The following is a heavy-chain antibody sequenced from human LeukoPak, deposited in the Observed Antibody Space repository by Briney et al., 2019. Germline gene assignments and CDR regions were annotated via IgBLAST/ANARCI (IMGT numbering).Heavy chain of an antibody. Sequence: SETLSLTCTVSGGSISSSSYYWGWIRQPPGKGLEWIGSIYYSGSTYYNPSLKSRVTISVDTSKNQFSLKLSSVTAADTAVYYCARDAPVTTGPSYYYYYMDVWGKGTTVTISS. J-gene: IGHJ6*03. CDR3: ARDAPVTTGPSYYYYYMDV. CDR2: IYYSGST. D-gene: IGHD4-17*01. V-gene: IGHV4-39*07. CDR1: GGSISSSSYY.